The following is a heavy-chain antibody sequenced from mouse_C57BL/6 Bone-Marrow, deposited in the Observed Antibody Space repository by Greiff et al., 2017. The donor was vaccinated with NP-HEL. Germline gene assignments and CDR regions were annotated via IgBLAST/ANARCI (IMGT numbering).Heavy chain of an antibody. CDR2: INPYNGGT. Sequence: EVQLQQSGPVLVKPGASVKMSCKASGYTFTDYYMNWVKQSHGKSLEWIGVINPYNGGTSYNQKFKGKATLTVDKSSSTAYMELNSLTSEDSAVYYCAIDYGSSYDWYFDVWGTGTTVTVSS. V-gene: IGHV1-19*01. CDR3: AIDYGSSYDWYFDV. J-gene: IGHJ1*03. D-gene: IGHD1-1*01. CDR1: GYTFTDYY.